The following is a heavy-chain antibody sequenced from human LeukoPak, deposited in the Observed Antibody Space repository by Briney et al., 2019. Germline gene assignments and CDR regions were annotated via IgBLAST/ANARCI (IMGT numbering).Heavy chain of an antibody. D-gene: IGHD4-17*01. CDR3: ATGVAYGSVPFDY. CDR2: FDPEDGET. V-gene: IGHV1-24*01. J-gene: IGHJ4*02. CDR1: GYTLTELS. Sequence: ASVKVSCKVSGYTLTELSMHWVRQAPGKGLEWMGGFDPEDGETIYAQKFRGRVTMTEDTSTDTAYMELSSLRFEDTAVYYCATGVAYGSVPFDYWGQGTLVTVSS.